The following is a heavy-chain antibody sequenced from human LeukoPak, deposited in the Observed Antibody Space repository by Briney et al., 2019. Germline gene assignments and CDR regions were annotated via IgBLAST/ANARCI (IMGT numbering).Heavy chain of an antibody. Sequence: PGGSLRLSCAASGFTLRGYIMNWVRQAPGKGLEWVSSITSSSSYIYYADSVKGRFTLSRDNAKNSLYLQMNSLRAEDTAVYYCARVGRLQYGVYVAFDYWGQGTLVTVSS. CDR1: GFTLRGYI. CDR2: ITSSSSYI. J-gene: IGHJ4*02. D-gene: IGHD4-17*01. V-gene: IGHV3-21*04. CDR3: ARVGRLQYGVYVAFDY.